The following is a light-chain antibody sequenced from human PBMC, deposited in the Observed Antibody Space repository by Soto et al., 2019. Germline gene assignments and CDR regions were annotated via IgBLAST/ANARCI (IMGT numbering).Light chain of an antibody. CDR1: SSNIGSNY. CDR2: RNN. J-gene: IGLJ1*01. Sequence: QSVLTQPPSASGTPGQRVTISCSGSSSNIGSNYVYWYQQLPGTAPKLLIYRNNQRPSGVPDRFSGSKSGTSASLAISGLRSEDEAHYYCAAWDDSLSVPFGTGTKVTV. V-gene: IGLV1-47*01. CDR3: AAWDDSLSVP.